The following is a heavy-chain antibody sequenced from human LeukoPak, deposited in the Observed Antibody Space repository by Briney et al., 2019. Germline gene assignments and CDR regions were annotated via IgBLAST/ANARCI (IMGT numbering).Heavy chain of an antibody. J-gene: IGHJ1*01. Sequence: GASVKVSCKASGYTFTSYGISWVRQAPGQGLEWMGWISAYNGNTNYTQKLQGRVTMTTDTSTSTAYMELRSLRSDDTAVYYCARAPSGYYQENRWSAEYFQHWGQGTLVTVSS. CDR1: GYTFTSYG. V-gene: IGHV1-18*01. D-gene: IGHD3-22*01. CDR2: ISAYNGNT. CDR3: ARAPSGYYQENRWSAEYFQH.